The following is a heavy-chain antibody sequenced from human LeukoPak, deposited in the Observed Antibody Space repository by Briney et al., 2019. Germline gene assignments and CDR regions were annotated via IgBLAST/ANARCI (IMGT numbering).Heavy chain of an antibody. CDR2: ISGSGGST. J-gene: IGHJ4*02. CDR1: GFTFSSYW. D-gene: IGHD6-13*01. V-gene: IGHV3-23*01. Sequence: GGSLRLSCAASGFTFSSYWMNWVRQAPGKGLGWVSAISGSGGSTYFADSVKGRFTISRDNSKNTLYLQMNSLRAEDTAVYYCAKLGTGYSSTIPIFDYWGQGTLVTVSS. CDR3: AKLGTGYSSTIPIFDY.